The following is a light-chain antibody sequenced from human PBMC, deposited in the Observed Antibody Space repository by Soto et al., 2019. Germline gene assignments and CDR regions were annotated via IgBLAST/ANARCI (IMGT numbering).Light chain of an antibody. CDR3: QQYTNRPLT. CDR2: GAS. V-gene: IGKV3-15*01. CDR1: QSVSSN. Sequence: EIVMTQSPATLSVSPGERATLSCRASQSVSSNLAWYQQKPGQAPRLLIYGASTRATGIPARFSGSGSGTEFTLTISSLQSEDFTVYYCQQYTNRPLTFGGGSKV. J-gene: IGKJ4*01.